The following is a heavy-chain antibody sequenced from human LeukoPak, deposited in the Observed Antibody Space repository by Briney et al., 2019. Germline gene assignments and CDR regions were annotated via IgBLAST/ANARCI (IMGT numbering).Heavy chain of an antibody. CDR3: VRGLLWFGELIPPPFDY. V-gene: IGHV3-23*01. J-gene: IGHJ4*02. CDR2: ISGSGGST. Sequence: GGSLRLSCAASGFTFSNYAMCWVRQAPGRGLEGVSVISGSGGSTYYADSVKGGFTISRDNSKNTLYLQMNSLRAEDTAVYYCVRGLLWFGELIPPPFDYWGQGTLVTVSS. D-gene: IGHD3-10*01. CDR1: GFTFSNYA.